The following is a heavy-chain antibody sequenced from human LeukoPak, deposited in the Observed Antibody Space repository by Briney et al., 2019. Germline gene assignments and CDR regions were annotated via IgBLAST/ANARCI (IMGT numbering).Heavy chain of an antibody. Sequence: SETLSLTCTVSGGSISSSSYYWGWIRQPPGKGLEWIGSIYYSGSTYYNPSLKSRVTISVDTSKTPFSLKLSSVTAADTAVYYCARTWKPVPFDYWGQGTLVTVSS. J-gene: IGHJ4*02. D-gene: IGHD1-14*01. CDR3: ARTWKPVPFDY. V-gene: IGHV4-39*01. CDR1: GGSISSSSYY. CDR2: IYYSGST.